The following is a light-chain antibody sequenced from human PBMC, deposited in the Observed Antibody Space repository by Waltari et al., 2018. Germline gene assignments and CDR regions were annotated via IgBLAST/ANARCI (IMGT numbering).Light chain of an antibody. CDR1: QAITKY. J-gene: IGKJ1*01. CDR3: QQTYTSPGT. Sequence: DIQMTQSPSSLSASVGDSVTITCRASQAITKYLNWYQQRPGEAPKLVIHSVSTLDRGVPSRFSGSESGTHFSLTIINFQPEDSATYFCQQTYTSPGTFGPGTTVDI. CDR2: SVS. V-gene: IGKV1-39*01.